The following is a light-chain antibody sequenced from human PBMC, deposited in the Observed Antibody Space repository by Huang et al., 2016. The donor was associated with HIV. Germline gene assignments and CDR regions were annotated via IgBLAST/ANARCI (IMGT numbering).Light chain of an antibody. J-gene: IGKJ4*01. CDR2: DAA. V-gene: IGKV3-11*01. CDR1: QRFSRF. Sequence: IVLTQSPATLFVSPGERATLSCRASQRFSRFLAWYQQKAGPAPRHLIYDAANRAIDIPARFSGSGSGTEFTLTISSLEPEDFAVYYCQQRSSWPRVTFGGGTKVELK. CDR3: QQRSSWPRVT.